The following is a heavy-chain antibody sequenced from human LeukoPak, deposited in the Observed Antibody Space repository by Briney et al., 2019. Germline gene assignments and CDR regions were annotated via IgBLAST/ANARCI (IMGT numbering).Heavy chain of an antibody. CDR2: ISYDGSNK. CDR1: GFTLSSYG. V-gene: IGHV3-30*03. J-gene: IGHJ4*02. Sequence: GGSLRLSCAASGFTLSSYGMHWVRQAPGKGLEWVAVISYDGSNKYYADSVKGRFTISRDNSKNTLYLQMNSLRAEDTAVYYCARGYSSGLHFDYWGQGTLVTVSS. CDR3: ARGYSSGLHFDY. D-gene: IGHD6-19*01.